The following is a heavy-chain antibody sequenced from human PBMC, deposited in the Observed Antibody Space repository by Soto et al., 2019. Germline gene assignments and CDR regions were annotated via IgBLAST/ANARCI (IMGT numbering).Heavy chain of an antibody. CDR3: SKGYAMDV. Sequence: QVQLVQYGAEVKKPGAPVKVSCKASGNTFPTYDINWERQATGQGLEWIGWMNINSGKTAYAQKFQGRFTMTRNSSISTVYKEMSSLRSDDTAVYYCSKGYAMDVWGQGTTVIVSS. J-gene: IGHJ6*02. V-gene: IGHV1-8*01. CDR2: MNINSGKT. CDR1: GNTFPTYD.